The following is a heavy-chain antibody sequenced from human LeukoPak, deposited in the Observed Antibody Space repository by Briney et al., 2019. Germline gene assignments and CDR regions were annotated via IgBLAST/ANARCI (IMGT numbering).Heavy chain of an antibody. CDR2: IKEDGSEK. V-gene: IGHV3-7*01. CDR3: GRDMDV. CDR1: GFSFKNFA. Sequence: GGSLRLSCSVTGFSFKNFAMHWVRQAPGKGPEWVANIKEDGSEKQYVDSVKGRFTISRDNAQNSLFLQMNSLSVEDTAVYYCGRDMDVWGQGTTVTVSS. J-gene: IGHJ6*02.